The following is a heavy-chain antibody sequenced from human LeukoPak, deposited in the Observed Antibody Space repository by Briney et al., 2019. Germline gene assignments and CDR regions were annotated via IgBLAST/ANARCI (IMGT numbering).Heavy chain of an antibody. D-gene: IGHD3-10*01. Sequence: SETLSLTCAVYGGSFSGYYWSWIRQPPGKGLEWIGQINHSGDTNYNPFLKSRVTISIDTSKNQFSLNLSSVTAADTAVYYCARQQGYGSGRYNWFDPWGQGTLVTVSS. CDR1: GGSFSGYY. J-gene: IGHJ5*02. CDR2: INHSGDT. V-gene: IGHV4-34*01. CDR3: ARQQGYGSGRYNWFDP.